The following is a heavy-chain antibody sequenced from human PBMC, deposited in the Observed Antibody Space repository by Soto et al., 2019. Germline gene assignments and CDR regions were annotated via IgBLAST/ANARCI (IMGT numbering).Heavy chain of an antibody. CDR1: GFTLSSYA. V-gene: IGHV3-64D*06. CDR2: ISSNGGST. D-gene: IGHD6-6*01. J-gene: IGHJ4*02. Sequence: GESLRPSCSASGFTLSSYAMHWVRQSPGKGREYVSSISSNGGSTYYADSVKCRLTISRDNSKNTLYLQMSSLRAEDTAMYYCVKDKSPPSRCSAYYFDYWGQGTLVTVSS. CDR3: VKDKSPPSRCSAYYFDY.